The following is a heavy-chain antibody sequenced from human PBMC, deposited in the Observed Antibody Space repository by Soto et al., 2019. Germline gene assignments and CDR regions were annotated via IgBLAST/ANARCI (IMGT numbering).Heavy chain of an antibody. Sequence: SVKVSCTASGGTFSSYAISWVRQAPGQGLEWMGGIIPIFGTANYAQKFQGRVTITADESTSTAYMELSSLRSEDTAVYYCAREAVTSTLYYYYYYGMDVWGQGTTVTVSS. J-gene: IGHJ6*02. V-gene: IGHV1-69*13. CDR1: GGTFSSYA. D-gene: IGHD4-4*01. CDR2: IIPIFGTA. CDR3: AREAVTSTLYYYYYYGMDV.